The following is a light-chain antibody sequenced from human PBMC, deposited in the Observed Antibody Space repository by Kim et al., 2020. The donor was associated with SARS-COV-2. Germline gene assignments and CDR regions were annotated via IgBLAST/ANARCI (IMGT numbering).Light chain of an antibody. CDR3: QAWDSSKAV. Sequence: SYELTQPPSVSLSPGQTATITCSGDKLGEKHPSWYQHKLGQSPVLVIYQHTQRPSGIPERFSCSNSANTATLTISGTQAMDEADYYCQAWDSSKAVFGGGTQLTVL. CDR1: KLGEKH. J-gene: IGLJ2*01. V-gene: IGLV3-1*01. CDR2: QHT.